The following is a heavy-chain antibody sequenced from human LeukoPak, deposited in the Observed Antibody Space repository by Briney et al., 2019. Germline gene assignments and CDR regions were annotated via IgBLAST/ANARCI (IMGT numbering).Heavy chain of an antibody. CDR2: IIPIFGTA. Sequence: VKVSCKASGGTFSSYAISWVRQAPGQGLEWMGGIIPIFGTANYAQKFQGRVTITTDESTSTAYMELSSRRSEDTAVYYCAREYSSWPVTTYLNWFDPWGQGTLVTVSS. D-gene: IGHD4-17*01. CDR1: GGTFSSYA. CDR3: AREYSSWPVTTYLNWFDP. V-gene: IGHV1-69*05. J-gene: IGHJ5*02.